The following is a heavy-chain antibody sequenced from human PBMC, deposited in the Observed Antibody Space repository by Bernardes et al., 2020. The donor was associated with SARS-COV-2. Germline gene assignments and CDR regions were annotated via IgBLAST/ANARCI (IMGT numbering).Heavy chain of an antibody. CDR1: GFTFSNYA. V-gene: IGHV3-23*01. CDR3: AKANFDISGYYSYNYNYGMDV. CDR2: ISGSGGIT. Sequence: GGSLRLSCAASGFTFSNYAMNWVRQAPGKGLEWVSGISGSGGITYNADSVKGRFTISRDNSKNTLYLQMNSLRAEDTAVYYCAKANFDISGYYSYNYNYGMDVWGQGTTVTVSS. D-gene: IGHD3-22*01. J-gene: IGHJ6*02.